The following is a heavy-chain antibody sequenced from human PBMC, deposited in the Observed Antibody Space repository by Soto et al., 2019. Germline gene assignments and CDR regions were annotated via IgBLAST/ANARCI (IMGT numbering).Heavy chain of an antibody. CDR1: GLSVSDNY. CDR2: IHSGGST. V-gene: IGHV3-53*01. D-gene: IGHD1-26*01. Sequence: GGSLRLSCAASGLSVSDNYMIWVRQAPGKGLEWVSVIHSGGSTYYADSVRGRFTISRDSFRNTLHLQMDSLRVEDTAMYYCTRDALKYSENYLGWLDPWGQGTLVTGSS. J-gene: IGHJ5*02. CDR3: TRDALKYSENYLGWLDP.